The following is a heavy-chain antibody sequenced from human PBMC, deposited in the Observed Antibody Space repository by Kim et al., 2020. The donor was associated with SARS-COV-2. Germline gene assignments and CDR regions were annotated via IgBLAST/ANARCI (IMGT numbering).Heavy chain of an antibody. Sequence: GGSLRLSCAASGFTFSSYSMNWVRQAPGKGLEWVSYISSSSSTIYYADSVKGRFTISRDNAKNSLYLQMNSLRDEDTAVYYCARDGLIYRGIAAAGTFYYGMDVWGQGTTVTVSS. V-gene: IGHV3-48*02. CDR1: GFTFSSYS. J-gene: IGHJ6*02. D-gene: IGHD6-13*01. CDR2: ISSSSSTI. CDR3: ARDGLIYRGIAAAGTFYYGMDV.